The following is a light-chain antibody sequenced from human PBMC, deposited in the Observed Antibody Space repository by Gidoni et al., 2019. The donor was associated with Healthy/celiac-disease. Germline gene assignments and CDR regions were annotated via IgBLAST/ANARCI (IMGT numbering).Light chain of an antibody. CDR2: WAS. Sequence: DIVITQSPDSLAVSLGERATINCKSSQTVLYRSDNRNYLAWYQQKPGQSPKLLIYWASTRASGVPDRLSGSGSGTDFTLTISTLQAEDAAVYFCQKYDDSPRTLGQGTKVEIK. CDR3: QKYDDSPRT. J-gene: IGKJ1*01. V-gene: IGKV4-1*01. CDR1: QTVLYRSDNRNY.